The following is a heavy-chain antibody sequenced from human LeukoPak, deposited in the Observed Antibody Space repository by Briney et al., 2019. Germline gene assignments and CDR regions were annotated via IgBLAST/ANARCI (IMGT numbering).Heavy chain of an antibody. CDR1: GFTFSSYG. V-gene: IGHV3-30*19. J-gene: IGHJ4*02. Sequence: GGSLRLSCAASGFTFSSYGMHWVRQAPGKGLEWVAVISYDGSNIYYADSVKGRFTISRDNSKNTLYLQMNSLRAEDTAVYYCARVPYSSGWSFDYWGQGTLVTVSS. CDR3: ARVPYSSGWSFDY. CDR2: ISYDGSNI. D-gene: IGHD6-19*01.